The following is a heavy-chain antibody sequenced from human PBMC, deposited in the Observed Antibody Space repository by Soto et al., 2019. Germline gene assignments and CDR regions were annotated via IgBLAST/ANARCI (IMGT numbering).Heavy chain of an antibody. V-gene: IGHV3-74*01. CDR3: AKRSSSSTFDY. J-gene: IGHJ4*02. Sequence: GSLRLSCAASGFTFSNNWMHWVRQAPGKGPVWVSRINSDGSSTYYADSVKGRFTISRDNAKNTLYLQMNSLRAEDTAVYYCAKRSSSSTFDYWGQGTLVTVSS. CDR2: INSDGSST. CDR1: GFTFSNNW. D-gene: IGHD6-6*01.